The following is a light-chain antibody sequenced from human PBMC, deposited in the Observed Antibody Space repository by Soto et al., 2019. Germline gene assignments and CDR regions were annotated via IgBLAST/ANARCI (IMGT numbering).Light chain of an antibody. CDR1: QSISSW. Sequence: DIQMTQSPSTLSASVGDRVTITCRASQSISSWLAWYQQKPGKAPKLLIYKTSTLESGVPSRFNGSGSGTEFTLTISSLQPDAFATYYCQQYNSYGTFGQGTKVEI. CDR2: KTS. J-gene: IGKJ1*01. CDR3: QQYNSYGT. V-gene: IGKV1-5*03.